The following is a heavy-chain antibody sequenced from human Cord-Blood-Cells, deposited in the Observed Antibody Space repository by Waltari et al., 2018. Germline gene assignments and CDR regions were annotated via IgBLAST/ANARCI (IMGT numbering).Heavy chain of an antibody. CDR2: ISGSGGST. CDR1: GFPFSSYA. Sequence: EVQLLESGGGLVQPGGSLRLSCAASGFPFSSYAMSWVRLAPGKGLEWVSAISGSGGSTYYADSVKGRFTISRDNSKNTLYLQMNSLRAEDTAVYYCAKDRWAGSGGSCLDYWGQGTLVTVSS. J-gene: IGHJ4*02. D-gene: IGHD2-15*01. V-gene: IGHV3-23*01. CDR3: AKDRWAGSGGSCLDY.